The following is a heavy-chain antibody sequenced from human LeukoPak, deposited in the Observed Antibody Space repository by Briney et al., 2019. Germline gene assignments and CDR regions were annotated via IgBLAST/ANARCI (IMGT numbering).Heavy chain of an antibody. D-gene: IGHD3-10*01. Sequence: SETLSLTCTVSGGSISSYYWSWIRQPPGKGLEWIGYTYYSGSTNYNPSLKSRVTISVDTSKNQFSLKLSSVTAADTAVYYCARDRHYYGSGLSDAFDIWGQGTMVTVSS. J-gene: IGHJ3*02. CDR2: TYYSGST. CDR3: ARDRHYYGSGLSDAFDI. V-gene: IGHV4-59*01. CDR1: GGSISSYY.